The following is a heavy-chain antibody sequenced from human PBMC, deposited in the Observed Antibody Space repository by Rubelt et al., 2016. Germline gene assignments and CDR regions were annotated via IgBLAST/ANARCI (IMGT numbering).Heavy chain of an antibody. J-gene: IGHJ4*02. V-gene: IGHV4-34*01. Sequence: QVQLQQWGAGLLKPSETLSLTCAVSGGSFSAYYWSWIRQPPRKGLEWIGEINHTGSTTYNPSLKSRVTISVDTSKDQFALTLVSVTAAYTAVYYCASQRGYGRGRHWGQGTLVTVSS. CDR2: INHTGST. CDR1: GGSFSAYY. D-gene: IGHD6-19*01. CDR3: ASQRGYGRGRH.